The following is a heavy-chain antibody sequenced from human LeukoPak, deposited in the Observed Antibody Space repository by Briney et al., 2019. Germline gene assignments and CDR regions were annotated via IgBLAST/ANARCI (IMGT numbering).Heavy chain of an antibody. CDR3: ARVPYGDYVDY. J-gene: IGHJ4*02. CDR1: GGSISSYY. V-gene: IGHV4-59*01. D-gene: IGHD4-17*01. Sequence: SETLSLTCTVSGGSISSYYWSWIRQPPGKGLEWIGYIYYSGSTNYNPSLKSRVTISVDTSKNQFSLKLSSVTAADTAVYYCARVPYGDYVDYWGQGTLVIVSS. CDR2: IYYSGST.